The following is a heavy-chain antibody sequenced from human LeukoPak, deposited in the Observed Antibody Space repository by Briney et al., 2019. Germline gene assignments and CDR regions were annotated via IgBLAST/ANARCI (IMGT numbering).Heavy chain of an antibody. J-gene: IGHJ5*02. CDR3: ATFPLGEGIGARPPHAGWFDP. Sequence: ASVKVSCKVSGYTLTELSMHWVRQAPGKGLEWMGGFDPEDGETIYAQKFQGRVTMTEDTSTDTAYMELSSLRSEDTAVYYCATFPLGEGIGARPPHAGWFDPWGQGTLVTVSS. CDR1: GYTLTELS. CDR2: FDPEDGET. V-gene: IGHV1-24*01. D-gene: IGHD6-6*01.